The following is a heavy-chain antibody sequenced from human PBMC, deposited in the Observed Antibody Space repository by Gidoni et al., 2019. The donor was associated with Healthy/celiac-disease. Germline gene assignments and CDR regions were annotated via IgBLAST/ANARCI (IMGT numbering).Heavy chain of an antibody. J-gene: IGHJ4*02. D-gene: IGHD5-18*01. V-gene: IGHV1-18*04. Sequence: QVQLVQSGAEVKKPGASVKVSCKASGYTFTSYGISRVRQAPGQGLEWMGWISAYNGNTNYAQKLPGRVTMTTDTSTSTAYMELRSLRSDDTAVYYCAKDTAMVSQGSFDYWGQGTLVTVSS. CDR3: AKDTAMVSQGSFDY. CDR1: GYTFTSYG. CDR2: ISAYNGNT.